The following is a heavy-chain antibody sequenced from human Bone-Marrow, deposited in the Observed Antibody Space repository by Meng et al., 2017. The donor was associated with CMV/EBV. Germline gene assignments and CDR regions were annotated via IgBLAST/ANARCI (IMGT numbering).Heavy chain of an antibody. J-gene: IGHJ6*02. CDR3: ARGRDFWSGYYTDLYYYYGMDV. Sequence: GSLRLSCTVSGGSISSSSYYWGWIRQPPGKGLEWIGYIYYSGSTNYNPSLKSRVTISVDTSKNQFSLKLSSVTAADTAVYYCARGRDFWSGYYTDLYYYYGMDVWGQGTTVTVSS. CDR1: GGSISSSSYY. CDR2: IYYSGST. D-gene: IGHD3-3*01. V-gene: IGHV4-61*05.